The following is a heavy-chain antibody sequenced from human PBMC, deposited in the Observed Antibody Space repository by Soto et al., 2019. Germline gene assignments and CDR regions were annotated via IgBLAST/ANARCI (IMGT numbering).Heavy chain of an antibody. J-gene: IGHJ4*02. CDR1: GLTFNRYW. CDR3: ARDLRSVMTGY. CDR2: VSGDGRST. Sequence: EVRMVESGGGLVQPGGSLRLSCVASGLTFNRYWMYWVRQVPGQGLLWLSRVSGDGRSTTYADSVKGRFTVSRDNAKNTLSLEMNRLRVEDTGVYYCARDLRSVMTGYWGLGTLVTVSS. D-gene: IGHD2-21*01. V-gene: IGHV3-74*03.